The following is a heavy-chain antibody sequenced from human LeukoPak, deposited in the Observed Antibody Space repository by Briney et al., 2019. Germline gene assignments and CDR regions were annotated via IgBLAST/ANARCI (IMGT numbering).Heavy chain of an antibody. J-gene: IGHJ4*02. V-gene: IGHV4-4*07. CDR3: ARRGIAAALDY. D-gene: IGHD6-13*01. Sequence: SETLSLTCTVSGGSISSYYWSWILQPAGKGLEWIGRIYTSGSTNYNPSLKSRVTISVDTSKNQFSLKLSSVTAADTAVYYCARRGIAAALDYWGQGTLVTVSS. CDR2: IYTSGST. CDR1: GGSISSYY.